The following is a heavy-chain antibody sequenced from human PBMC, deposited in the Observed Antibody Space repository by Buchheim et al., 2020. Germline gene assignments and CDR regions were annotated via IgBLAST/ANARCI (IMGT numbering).Heavy chain of an antibody. CDR2: ISYDGSNK. CDR1: GFTFSSYG. V-gene: IGHV3-30*18. D-gene: IGHD3-22*01. CDR3: AKEDSWYYYDSSSKVGMDV. J-gene: IGHJ6*02. Sequence: QVQLVESGGGVVQPGRSLRLSCAASGFTFSSYGMHWVRQAPGKGLEWVAVISYDGSNKYYADSVKGRFTISRDNSKNTLYLQMNSLRAEDTAVYYCAKEDSWYYYDSSSKVGMDVWGQGTT.